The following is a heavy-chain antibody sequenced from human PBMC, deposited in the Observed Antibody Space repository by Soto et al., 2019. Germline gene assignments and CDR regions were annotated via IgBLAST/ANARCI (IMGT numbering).Heavy chain of an antibody. CDR3: TRDVIVVVPAAMRNYYYYYMDV. CDR1: GFTFGDYA. Sequence: EVQLVESGGGLVQPGRSLRLSCTASGFTFGDYAMSWFRQAPGKGLEWVGFIRSKAYGGTTEYAASVKGRFTISRADSKSIAYLQMNSLKTEDTAVYYCTRDVIVVVPAAMRNYYYYYMDVWGKGTTVTVSS. CDR2: IRSKAYGGTT. V-gene: IGHV3-49*03. D-gene: IGHD2-2*01. J-gene: IGHJ6*03.